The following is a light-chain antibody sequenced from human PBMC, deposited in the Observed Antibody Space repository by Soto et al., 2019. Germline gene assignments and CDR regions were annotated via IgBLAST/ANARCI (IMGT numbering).Light chain of an antibody. J-gene: IGKJ5*01. CDR2: TTS. CDR3: QQANRFPIT. V-gene: IGKV1-12*01. Sequence: DIQMTQSPSFVSASVGDRVTVTCRASQYISSWLAWYQQKPGKAPKLLIYTTSTLGSGVPSSFSGSRSGTDFTLPISGLQPEDFATYYCQQANRFPITFGQGTRLEIK. CDR1: QYISSW.